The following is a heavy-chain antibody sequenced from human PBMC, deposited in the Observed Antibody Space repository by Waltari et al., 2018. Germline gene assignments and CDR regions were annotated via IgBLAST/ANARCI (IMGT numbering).Heavy chain of an antibody. J-gene: IGHJ4*02. CDR2: ISVCNGET. CDR3: ARDRARSSWYVGY. D-gene: IGHD6-13*01. CDR1: GYTFNKFG. Sequence: QVQLLQSGGEMRKPGASVKDSCQASGYTFNKFGITWVRQAPGQGLEWVGWISVCNGETTSAQKFQGRITLTADTSISTAYMELSRLRSDDTAVYYCARDRARSSWYVGYWGQGTLVTVSS. V-gene: IGHV1-18*01.